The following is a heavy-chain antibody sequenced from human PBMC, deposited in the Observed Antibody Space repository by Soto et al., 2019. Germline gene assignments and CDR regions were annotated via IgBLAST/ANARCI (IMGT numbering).Heavy chain of an antibody. CDR1: GYTFTGYF. CDR2: INPNIGAT. J-gene: IGHJ5*02. D-gene: IGHD1-26*01. V-gene: IGHV1-2*02. CDR3: EWGAGTIHDPYP. Sequence: ASVKVSCKASGYTFTGYFIHWVRQAPGQGLEGMGWINPNIGATNHAQKFQGRVTMTRDTSISTAYMELTLLGSDDTDICYCEWGAGTIHDPYPWGEGTLVTVSS.